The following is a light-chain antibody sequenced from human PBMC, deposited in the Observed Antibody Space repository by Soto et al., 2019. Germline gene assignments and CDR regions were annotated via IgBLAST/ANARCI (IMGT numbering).Light chain of an antibody. CDR2: DAS. CDR1: HDIKNY. CDR3: HQFDSVPCT. V-gene: IGKV1-33*01. J-gene: IGKJ2*02. Sequence: IQMTQSPSSLSASVGDRVTLTCQASHDIKNYLIWYQQKAGRAPKLLISDASSLGAGVSSRFSGSGYGTHCTLNITSLQPEDIATYYCHQFDSVPCTYGQGRKLE.